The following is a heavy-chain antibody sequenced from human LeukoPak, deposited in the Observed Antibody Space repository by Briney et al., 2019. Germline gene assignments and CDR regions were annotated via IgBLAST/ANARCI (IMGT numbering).Heavy chain of an antibody. CDR1: GFTFSSYA. V-gene: IGHV3-30-3*01. CDR3: ARDQYYYDSSDVDY. Sequence: GGSLRLSCAASGFTFSSYAMQWVRQAPGKGLEWVAVISYDGSNKYYADSVKGRFTISRDNSKNTLYLQMNSLRAEDTAVYYCARDQYYYDSSDVDYWGQGTLVTVSS. D-gene: IGHD3-22*01. CDR2: ISYDGSNK. J-gene: IGHJ4*02.